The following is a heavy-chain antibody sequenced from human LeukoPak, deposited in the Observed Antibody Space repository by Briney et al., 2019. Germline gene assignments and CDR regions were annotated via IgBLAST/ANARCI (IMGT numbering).Heavy chain of an antibody. CDR1: GFTVSSNY. J-gene: IGHJ6*03. CDR2: IYSGGST. Sequence: PGGSLRLSCAASGFTVSSNYMSWVRQAPGKGLEWVSVIYSGGSTYYADSVKGRFTISRDNSKNTLYLQMNSLRAEDTAVYYCARVSYCGGDCPRHYYYYYMDVWGKGATVTVSS. CDR3: ARVSYCGGDCPRHYYYYYMDV. D-gene: IGHD2-21*01. V-gene: IGHV3-66*02.